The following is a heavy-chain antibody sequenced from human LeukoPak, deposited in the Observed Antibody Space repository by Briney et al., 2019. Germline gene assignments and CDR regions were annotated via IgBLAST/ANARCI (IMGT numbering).Heavy chain of an antibody. CDR2: IYTSGST. Sequence: SETLSLTCTISGGSISSGDYYWSWIRQPAGKGLEWIGRIYTSGSTNYNPSLKSRVTISVDTSKNQFSLKLSSVTAADTAVYYCARERKRYCSGGSCYLYYYYMDVWGKGTTVTVSS. CDR1: GGSISSGDYY. J-gene: IGHJ6*03. V-gene: IGHV4-61*02. D-gene: IGHD2-15*01. CDR3: ARERKRYCSGGSCYLYYYYMDV.